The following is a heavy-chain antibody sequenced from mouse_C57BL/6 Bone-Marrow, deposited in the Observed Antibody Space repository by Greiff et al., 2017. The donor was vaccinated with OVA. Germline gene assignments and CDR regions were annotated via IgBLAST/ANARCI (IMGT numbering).Heavy chain of an antibody. V-gene: IGHV2-2*01. CDR2: IWSGGST. Sequence: QVQLKQSGPGLVQPSQSLSITCTVSGFSLTSYGVHWVRQSPGKGLEWLGVIWSGGSTDYNAAFISRLSISKDNSKSQVFFKMNSLQADDTAIYYCARMGVVAYFDDWGQGTTLTVSS. CDR1: GFSLTSYG. CDR3: ARMGVVAYFDD. J-gene: IGHJ2*01. D-gene: IGHD1-1*01.